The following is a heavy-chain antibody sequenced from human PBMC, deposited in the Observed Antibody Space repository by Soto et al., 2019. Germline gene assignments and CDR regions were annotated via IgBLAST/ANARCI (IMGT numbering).Heavy chain of an antibody. J-gene: IGHJ6*02. CDR1: GYTFTSYG. V-gene: IGHV1-18*01. CDR3: ARAGLYDYVWGTYRYSKASDV. Sequence: ASVKVSCKASGYTFTSYGISWVRQAPGQGLEWMGWISADNRNTNYTQNFQGRVTMTTDTSTKTAYMELRSLRSDDTAVYYCARAGLYDYVWGTYRYSKASDVWGQGTKVTVSS. CDR2: ISADNRNT. D-gene: IGHD3-16*02.